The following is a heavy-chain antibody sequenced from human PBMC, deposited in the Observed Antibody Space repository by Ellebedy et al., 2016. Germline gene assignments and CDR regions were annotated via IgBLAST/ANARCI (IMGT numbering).Heavy chain of an antibody. CDR3: AREVGYCSGGSRRSGYNWFDP. V-gene: IGHV1-69*13. CDR1: GETFSKYA. J-gene: IGHJ5*02. D-gene: IGHD2-15*01. Sequence: ASVKVSCKASGETFSKYAISWARQAPGQGLEWMGRILPIVGTADYAQKFQGRVTIAADEPTSTAYMELSSLKFEDTAFYYCAREVGYCSGGSRRSGYNWFDPWGQGTLVTVSS. CDR2: ILPIVGTA.